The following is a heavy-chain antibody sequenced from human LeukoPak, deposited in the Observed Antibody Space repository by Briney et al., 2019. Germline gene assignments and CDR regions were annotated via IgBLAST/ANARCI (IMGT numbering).Heavy chain of an antibody. Sequence: PGGSLRLSCAASGFSFSSFSMNWVRQAPGKGLEWVSYISGGSSFTYYVDSVKGRFTISRDNAKNSLYLQMNSLRAEDTAVYYCARLVVTNWYFDLWGRGTLVTVSS. V-gene: IGHV3-21*01. CDR3: ARLVVTNWYFDL. D-gene: IGHD3-22*01. J-gene: IGHJ2*01. CDR2: ISGGSSFT. CDR1: GFSFSSFS.